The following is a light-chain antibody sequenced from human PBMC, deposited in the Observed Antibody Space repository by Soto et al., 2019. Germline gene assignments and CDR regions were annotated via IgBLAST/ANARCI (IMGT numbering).Light chain of an antibody. V-gene: IGKV3-15*01. CDR3: HQYGKSPRT. CDR1: LSVSSN. Sequence: EIVMTQSPATLSVSPGERATLSCRASLSVSSNLAWYQQKPGQAPRLLIYGASTRATGIPVRFSGSGSGTDFTLSISKLEPGDFGVYFCHQYGKSPRTFGQGTKV. CDR2: GAS. J-gene: IGKJ1*01.